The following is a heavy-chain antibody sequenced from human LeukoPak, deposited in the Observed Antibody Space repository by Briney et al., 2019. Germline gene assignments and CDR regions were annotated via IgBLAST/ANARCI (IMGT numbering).Heavy chain of an antibody. Sequence: SETLSLTCAVYGGSFSGYYWSWIRQPPGKGLEWIGEINHSGSTNYNPSLKSRVTISVDTSKNQFSLKLSSVTAADTAVYYCASLPGSRTGRKLLFDYWGQGTLVTVSS. CDR2: INHSGST. CDR1: GGSFSGYY. D-gene: IGHD1-7*01. CDR3: ASLPGSRTGRKLLFDY. J-gene: IGHJ4*02. V-gene: IGHV4-34*01.